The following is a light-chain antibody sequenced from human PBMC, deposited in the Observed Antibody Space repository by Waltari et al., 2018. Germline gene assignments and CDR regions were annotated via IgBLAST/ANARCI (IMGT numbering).Light chain of an antibody. CDR1: SSNIGNNA. CDR2: YDD. V-gene: IGLV1-36*01. J-gene: IGLJ1*01. Sequence: QSVLTQPPSVSEAPRQRVTISCSGSSSNIGNNAVNWYQQLPGKAPKLLIYYDDLLPPGVSDRFSGSKSGTSASLAISGLQSEDEADYYCAAWDDSLSVYVFGTGTKVTVL. CDR3: AAWDDSLSVYV.